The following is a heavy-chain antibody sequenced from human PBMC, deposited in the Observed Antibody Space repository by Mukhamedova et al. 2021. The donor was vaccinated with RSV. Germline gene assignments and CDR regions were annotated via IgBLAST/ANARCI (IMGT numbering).Heavy chain of an antibody. J-gene: IGHJ4*02. CDR2: ISSSSSYI. Sequence: GLEWVSSISSSSSYIYYADSVKGRFTISRDNAKNSLYLQMNSLRAEDTAVYYCSRPSNWGFYGYWCQGTLVTVSS. D-gene: IGHD7-27*01. CDR3: SRPSNWGFYGY. V-gene: IGHV3-21*01.